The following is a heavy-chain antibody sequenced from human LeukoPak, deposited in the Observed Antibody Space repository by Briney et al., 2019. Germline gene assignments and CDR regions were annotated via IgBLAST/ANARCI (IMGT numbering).Heavy chain of an antibody. CDR3: ARRWQWGDSPLDY. J-gene: IGHJ4*02. Sequence: SETLSLTCAVYGGSFSGYYWSWIRQPPGKGLEWIGEINHSGSTNYNPSLKSRVTISVDTSKNQFSLKLSSVTAADTAVYYCARRWQWGDSPLDYWGQGTLVTVSS. V-gene: IGHV4-34*01. CDR2: INHSGST. CDR1: GGSFSGYY. D-gene: IGHD5-24*01.